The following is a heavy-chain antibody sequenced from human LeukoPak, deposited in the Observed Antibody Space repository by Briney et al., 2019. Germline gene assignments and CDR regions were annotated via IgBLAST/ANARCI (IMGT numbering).Heavy chain of an antibody. Sequence: SETLSLTCTVSGGSISSLTHYWGWIRQPPGKRLEWIGIIYSSGRAYYHPSLKSRLTMSVDTSQNQVALKLSSVTAADTAVYYCARDIGVPDYDAFEMWGQGTMVNVSS. J-gene: IGHJ3*02. CDR1: GGSISSLTHY. V-gene: IGHV4-39*06. CDR3: ARDIGVPDYDAFEM. CDR2: IYSSGRA. D-gene: IGHD6-19*01.